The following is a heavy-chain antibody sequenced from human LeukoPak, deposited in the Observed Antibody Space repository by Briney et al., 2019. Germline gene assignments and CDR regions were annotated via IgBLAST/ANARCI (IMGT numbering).Heavy chain of an antibody. J-gene: IGHJ4*02. CDR3: ARGSRTRITIFGVADVGGPVFDY. D-gene: IGHD3-3*01. CDR1: GGSITHYS. CDR2: IYYSGGT. V-gene: IGHV4-59*01. Sequence: PSETLSLTCRDPGGSITHYSWSSIRPPPGKSLEWVGHIYYSGGTNYNASLKSRVTISVDTSKNQCSLKLSSVTAADTAVYYCARGSRTRITIFGVADVGGPVFDYWGQGALVTVSS.